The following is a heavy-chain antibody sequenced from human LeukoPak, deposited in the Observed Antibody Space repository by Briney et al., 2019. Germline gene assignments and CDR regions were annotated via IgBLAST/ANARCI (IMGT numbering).Heavy chain of an antibody. J-gene: IGHJ6*03. CDR1: GGSISSYY. CDR3: ARGRTLIYYYYMDV. D-gene: IGHD2-8*01. Sequence: SQTLSLTCTVSGGSISSYYWSWIRQPPGKGLEWIGYIYYSGSTDYNPSLKSRVTISVDTSKNQFSLKLSSVTAADTAVYYCARGRTLIYYYYMDVWGKGTTVTVSS. V-gene: IGHV4-59*12. CDR2: IYYSGST.